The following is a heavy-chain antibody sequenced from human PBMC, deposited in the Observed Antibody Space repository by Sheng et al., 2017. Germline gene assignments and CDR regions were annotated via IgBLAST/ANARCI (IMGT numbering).Heavy chain of an antibody. J-gene: IGHJ5*02. D-gene: IGHD2-2*01. CDR3: ARGAAVPAANWGNWFDP. V-gene: IGHV4-34*01. Sequence: QVQLQQWGAGLLKPSETLSLTCAVYGGSFSGYYWSWIRQPPGKGLEWIGEINHSGSTNYNPSLKSRVTISVDTSKNQFSLKLSSVTAADTAVYYCARGAAVPAANWGNWFDPWGQGTLVTVSS. CDR2: INHSGST. CDR1: GGSFSGYY.